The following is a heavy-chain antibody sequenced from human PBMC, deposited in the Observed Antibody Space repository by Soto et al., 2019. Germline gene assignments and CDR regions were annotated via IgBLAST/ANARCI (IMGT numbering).Heavy chain of an antibody. V-gene: IGHV1-69*02. CDR3: ARTGDSSGSYTFAF. CDR1: GGTFSSYT. D-gene: IGHD3-22*01. CDR2: IIPILGIA. Sequence: SVKVSCKASGGTFSSYTISWVRQAPGQGLEWMGRIIPILGIANYAQKFQGRVTMTRDTSTSTVYMELSSLRSEDTAVYYCARTGDSSGSYTFAFWGQGTLVTVSS. J-gene: IGHJ4*02.